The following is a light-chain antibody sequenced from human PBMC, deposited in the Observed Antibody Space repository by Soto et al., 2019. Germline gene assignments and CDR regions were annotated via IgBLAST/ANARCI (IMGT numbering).Light chain of an antibody. CDR1: KSVSSN. Sequence: EIVMTQSPATLSLSPGERATLSCRASKSVSSNVAWYQQKPGQAPRRLIFGASTRATGTPARFSGSGSGTEFTLPIGSLQSEDFTAYYCQQTYDTPITFGQGTRLEI. J-gene: IGKJ5*01. CDR2: GAS. CDR3: QQTYDTPIT. V-gene: IGKV3-15*01.